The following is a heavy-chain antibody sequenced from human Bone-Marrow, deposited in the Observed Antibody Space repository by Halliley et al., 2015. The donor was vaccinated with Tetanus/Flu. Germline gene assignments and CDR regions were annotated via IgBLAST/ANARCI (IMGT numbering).Heavy chain of an antibody. CDR2: IYHSVSP. V-gene: IGHV4-38-2*02. Sequence: LRLSCSVSGYSITSGYYWGWIRQPPGKGLEWIGTIYHSVSPYYNPSLESRVTISVDTSKNQFSLKLSSVTAADTAVYYCARAPAFHIGPGVWGQGTLVTVSS. CDR1: GYSITSGYY. J-gene: IGHJ4*02. D-gene: IGHD3-10*01. CDR3: ARAPAFHIGPGV.